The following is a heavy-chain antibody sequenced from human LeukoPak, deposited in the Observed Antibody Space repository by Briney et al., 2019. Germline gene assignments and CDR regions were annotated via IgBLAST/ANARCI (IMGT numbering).Heavy chain of an antibody. J-gene: IGHJ6*02. Sequence: SETLSLTCTVSGGSISSSDYYWGWIRQPPGKELEWIGSIYYSGSTYYNPSLKGRVTISVDTSKNQFSLNLSSVTAVDTAVYYCARELGVVAATGFYYYGMDVWGQGTTVTVSS. D-gene: IGHD2-15*01. CDR1: GGSISSSDYY. V-gene: IGHV4-39*02. CDR2: IYYSGST. CDR3: ARELGVVAATGFYYYGMDV.